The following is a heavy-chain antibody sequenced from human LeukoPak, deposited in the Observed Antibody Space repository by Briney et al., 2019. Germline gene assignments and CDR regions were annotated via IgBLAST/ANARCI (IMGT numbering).Heavy chain of an antibody. V-gene: IGHV3-21*01. J-gene: IGHJ6*03. D-gene: IGHD3/OR15-3a*01. CDR1: GFTFSSHS. Sequence: PGGSLRLSCAASGFTFSSHSMNWVRQAPGKGLEWVSSISPSGNYIYYADSVEGRFTISRDNAKNSLYLQMNSLRAEDTAVYYCARAMGTSYGFWSGSYTVSYFYYMDVWGKGTTVTVSS. CDR3: ARAMGTSYGFWSGSYTVSYFYYMDV. CDR2: ISPSGNYI.